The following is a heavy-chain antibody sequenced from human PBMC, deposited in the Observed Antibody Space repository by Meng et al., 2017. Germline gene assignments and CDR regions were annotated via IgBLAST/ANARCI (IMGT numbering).Heavy chain of an antibody. J-gene: IGHJ4*02. Sequence: QLQQAIPRRVNPAQTLSLTCASSWYSVPSDSATWNLVRPSPSRGLEWLGRTYYRSKWYNDYAVSVKSRITINPDTSKNQFSLHLDSVTPEDTAVYYCARGIASTGLDYWGQETLVTVSS. CDR2: TYYRSKWYN. CDR3: ARGIASTGLDY. V-gene: IGHV6-1*01. D-gene: IGHD6-13*01. CDR1: WYSVPSDSAT.